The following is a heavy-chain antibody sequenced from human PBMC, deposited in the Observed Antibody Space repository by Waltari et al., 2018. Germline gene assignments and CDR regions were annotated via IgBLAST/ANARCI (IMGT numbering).Heavy chain of an antibody. V-gene: IGHV1-3*01. J-gene: IGHJ4*02. Sequence: QVHLVQSGAEVKKPGASVKVSCKASGYSLTIYSMHWVRQAPGQRLEWMGWLNAVNGNTKYSQKFQGRVTITRDTSASTSYRELTSLRSEDTAVYYCARDNWNDDYFDYWGQGTLVTVSS. CDR1: GYSLTIYS. D-gene: IGHD1-20*01. CDR3: ARDNWNDDYFDY. CDR2: LNAVNGNT.